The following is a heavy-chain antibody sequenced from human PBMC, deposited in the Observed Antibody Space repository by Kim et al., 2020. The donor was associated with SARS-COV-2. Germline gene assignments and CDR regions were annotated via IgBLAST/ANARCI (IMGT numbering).Heavy chain of an antibody. CDR2: IKQDGSEK. V-gene: IGHV3-7*03. D-gene: IGHD2-21*02. Sequence: GGSLRLSCAASGFTFSSYWMSWVRQAPGKGLEWVANIKQDGSEKYYVDSVKGRFTISRDNAKNSLYLQMNSLRAEDTAVYYCARAPRVGGGDSRGAFDNWGQGTMVTVSS. CDR1: GFTFSSYW. J-gene: IGHJ3*02. CDR3: ARAPRVGGGDSRGAFDN.